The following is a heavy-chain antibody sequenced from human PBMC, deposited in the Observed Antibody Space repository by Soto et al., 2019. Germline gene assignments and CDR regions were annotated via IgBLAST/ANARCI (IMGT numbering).Heavy chain of an antibody. CDR3: ARVSTVTTSFYFDY. V-gene: IGHV4-30-4*01. J-gene: IGHJ4*02. Sequence: SETLSLTCTVSGGSISSGDYFWSWIRQAPGKGLEWIGYIYHSGSTYYNPSLKSRVTISVDTSKNQFSLKLSSVTAADTAVYYCARVSTVTTSFYFDYWGQGTLVTVSS. D-gene: IGHD4-17*01. CDR1: GGSISSGDYF. CDR2: IYHSGST.